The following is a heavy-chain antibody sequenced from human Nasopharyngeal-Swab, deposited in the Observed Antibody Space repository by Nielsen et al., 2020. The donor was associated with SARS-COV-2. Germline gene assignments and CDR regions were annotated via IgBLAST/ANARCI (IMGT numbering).Heavy chain of an antibody. CDR2: ISGSGDST. J-gene: IGHJ6*03. Sequence: VRQAPGKGLEWVSVISGSGDSTYYADFVKGRFTISRDNSKNTVYLQMNSLRAEDTAVYYCAKTLGQQLGYYYYYYMDVWGKGTTVTVS. V-gene: IGHV3-23*01. D-gene: IGHD6-13*01. CDR3: AKTLGQQLGYYYYYYMDV.